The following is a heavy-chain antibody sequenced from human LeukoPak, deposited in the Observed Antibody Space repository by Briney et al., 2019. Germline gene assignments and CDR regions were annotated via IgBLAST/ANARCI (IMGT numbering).Heavy chain of an antibody. Sequence: PSETLSLTCIVSGGSIINYYWSWIRQPPGKGLEWIGSIYYSGSTYYNPSLKSRVTISVDTSKNQFSLKLSSVTAADTAVYYCARQAHYYDSSGYSNYFDYWGQGTLVTVSS. CDR1: GGSIINYY. D-gene: IGHD3-22*01. CDR3: ARQAHYYDSSGYSNYFDY. CDR2: IYYSGST. J-gene: IGHJ4*02. V-gene: IGHV4-39*01.